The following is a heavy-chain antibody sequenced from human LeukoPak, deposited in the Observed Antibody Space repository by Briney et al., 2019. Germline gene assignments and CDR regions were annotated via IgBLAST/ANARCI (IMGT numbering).Heavy chain of an antibody. CDR3: ARHAAMVTFFDY. CDR1: GGSFSGYY. J-gene: IGHJ4*02. Sequence: SSETLSLTCAVYGGSFSGYYWSWLRQPPGKGLEWIGEINHSGSTNYNPSLKSRVTISVDTSKNQFSLKLSSVTAADTAVYYCARHAAMVTFFDYWGQGTLVTVSS. V-gene: IGHV4-34*01. D-gene: IGHD5-18*01. CDR2: INHSGST.